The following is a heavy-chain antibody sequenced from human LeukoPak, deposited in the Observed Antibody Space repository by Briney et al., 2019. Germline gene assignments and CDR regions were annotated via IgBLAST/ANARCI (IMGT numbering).Heavy chain of an antibody. CDR1: GYSFTTYW. V-gene: IGHV5-51*01. Sequence: GESLKISCKGSGYSFTTYWIAWVRQVPGKGLECMGIIYPADSDTRYSPSFQGQVTISADKSITTAYLQWSSLKASDTAIYYCARRDWNGQYYFDFWGQGTLVTVSS. CDR2: IYPADSDT. D-gene: IGHD1-1*01. J-gene: IGHJ4*02. CDR3: ARRDWNGQYYFDF.